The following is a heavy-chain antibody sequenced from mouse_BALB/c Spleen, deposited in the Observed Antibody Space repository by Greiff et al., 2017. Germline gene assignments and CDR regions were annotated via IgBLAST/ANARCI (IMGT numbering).Heavy chain of an antibody. CDR2: INSNGGST. J-gene: IGHJ4*01. V-gene: IGHV5-6-3*01. CDR3: ARKEDYGSRRAMDY. Sequence: EVKLVESGGGLVQPGGSLKLSCAASGFTFSSYGMSWVRQTPDKRLELVATINSNGGSTYYPDSVKGRFTISRDNAKNTLYLQMSSLKSEDTAMYYCARKEDYGSRRAMDYWGQGTSVTVSS. CDR1: GFTFSSYG. D-gene: IGHD1-1*01.